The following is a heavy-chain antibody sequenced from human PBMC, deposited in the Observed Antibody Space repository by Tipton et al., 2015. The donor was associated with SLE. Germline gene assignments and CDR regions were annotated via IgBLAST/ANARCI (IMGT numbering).Heavy chain of an antibody. V-gene: IGHV4-59*08. CDR1: GGSIGSHY. CDR2: IYHSGST. CDR3: ARPRLADYYDSSGRSPDAFDI. Sequence: TLSLTCTVSGGSIGSHYWNWLRQPPGRGLEWIGYIYHSGSTHYNPSLRSRVTISVDTSKNQFSRKLSSVNASDTAVYYCARPRLADYYDSSGRSPDAFDIWCQGTMVTVSS. D-gene: IGHD3-22*01. J-gene: IGHJ3*02.